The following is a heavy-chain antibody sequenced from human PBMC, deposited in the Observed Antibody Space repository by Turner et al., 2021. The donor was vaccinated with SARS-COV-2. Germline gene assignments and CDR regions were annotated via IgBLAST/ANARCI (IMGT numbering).Heavy chain of an antibody. J-gene: IGHJ3*02. CDR2: ISSSSDVV. CDR3: ARAGWDLLPFDAFDI. CDR1: GFTFTTFG. V-gene: IGHV3-48*01. D-gene: IGHD1-26*01. Sequence: EVQLVESGGGLVQPGGSLRLSCEASGFTFTTFGMSWVRQVAGMELEWIAYISSSSDVVLYADSVKGRFAISRDNAKGSVYLQMNSLRAEDTAVYYCARAGWDLLPFDAFDIWGQGTMVTISS.